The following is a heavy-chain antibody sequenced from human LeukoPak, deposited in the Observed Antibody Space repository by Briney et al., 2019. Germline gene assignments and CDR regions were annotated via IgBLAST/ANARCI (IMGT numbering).Heavy chain of an antibody. Sequence: PGGSLRLSCAASGFRFSNYWIHWVRQAPAKGLVWFSRIRTDGGSTAYADFVKGRFTISRDNAKNKVYLQLNSLRADDTAVYYCARDMEPGGRAFDSWGQGTLVTVSS. V-gene: IGHV3-74*01. CDR1: GFRFSNYW. J-gene: IGHJ4*02. CDR3: ARDMEPGGRAFDS. D-gene: IGHD2-8*02. CDR2: IRTDGGST.